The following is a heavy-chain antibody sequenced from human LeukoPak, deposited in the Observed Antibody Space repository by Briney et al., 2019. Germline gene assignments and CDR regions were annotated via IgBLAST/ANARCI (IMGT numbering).Heavy chain of an antibody. D-gene: IGHD2-2*01. CDR1: GFTVSSNY. V-gene: IGHV3-66*01. CDR3: ASDCSSTSCYPYYYGMDV. Sequence: GGSLRLSCAASGFTVSSNYMSWVRQAPGKGLEWVSVIYSGGSTYYADSVKGRFTISRDNSKNTLYLQMNSLRSEDTAVYYCASDCSSTSCYPYYYGMDVWGQGTTVTVSS. J-gene: IGHJ6*02. CDR2: IYSGGST.